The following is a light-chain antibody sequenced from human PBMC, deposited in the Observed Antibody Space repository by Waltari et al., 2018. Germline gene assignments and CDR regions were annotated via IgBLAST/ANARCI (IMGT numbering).Light chain of an antibody. J-gene: IGKJ2*01. CDR1: QSIIHY. V-gene: IGKV1-39*01. CDR2: GAS. CDR3: QQTFSSPYT. Sequence: DVDMTQSPSSLSASIRDRITITCRASQSIIHYLNWYQQKQGTAPRLLITGASSLRGGVPSRFSGSGSGTDFSLTISSLQPEDLATYYCQQTFSSPYTFGQGTKLDI.